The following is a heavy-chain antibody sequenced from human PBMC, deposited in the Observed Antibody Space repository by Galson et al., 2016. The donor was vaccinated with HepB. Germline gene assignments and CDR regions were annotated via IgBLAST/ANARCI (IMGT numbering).Heavy chain of an antibody. CDR1: GYTFSRFY. CDR3: AKEHSPDSRTHDY. CDR2: INPDSGTT. Sequence: SVKVSCKASGYTFSRFYMHWMRQTPGQGFEWMGWINPDSGTTTYAQKFQGRVTLTRDTTLNTAYMELSRLTSNDTAGYYCAKEHSPDSRTHDYWGQGSLVTVSS. J-gene: IGHJ4*02. V-gene: IGHV1-2*02. D-gene: IGHD3-3*02.